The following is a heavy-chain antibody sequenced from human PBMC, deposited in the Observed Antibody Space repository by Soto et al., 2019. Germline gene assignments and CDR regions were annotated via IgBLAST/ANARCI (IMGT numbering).Heavy chain of an antibody. J-gene: IGHJ4*02. V-gene: IGHV1-8*01. Sequence: QVQLVQSGAEVKKPGASVKVSCKASGYTFTRYDINWVRQATGQGLEWMGWMNPNSGNTAYAQKFQGRVTMTRNTSISTAYMELSSLRSEDTAVYYCAREKSSGYYYDYWGQGTLVTVSS. CDR2: MNPNSGNT. CDR3: AREKSSGYYYDY. CDR1: GYTFTRYD. D-gene: IGHD3-22*01.